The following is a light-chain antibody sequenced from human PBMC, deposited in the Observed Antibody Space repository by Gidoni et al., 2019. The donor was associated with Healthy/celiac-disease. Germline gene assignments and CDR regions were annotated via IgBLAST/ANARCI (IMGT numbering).Light chain of an antibody. CDR2: GKH. CDR1: SLRSYY. V-gene: IGLV3-19*01. CDR3: NSRDSSGNHQV. J-gene: IGLJ1*01. Sequence: SSELPQDPAVSVALGQTVGITCQGDSLRSYYASWYQQKPGQAPVLVIYGKHNRPSGIPDRFSGSSSGNTASLTITGAQAEDEADYYCNSRDSSGNHQVFGTGTKVTVL.